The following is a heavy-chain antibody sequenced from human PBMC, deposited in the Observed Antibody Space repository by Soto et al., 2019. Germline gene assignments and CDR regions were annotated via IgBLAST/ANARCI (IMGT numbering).Heavy chain of an antibody. J-gene: IGHJ5*02. CDR1: GGTIRSPDW. D-gene: IGHD6-19*01. V-gene: IGHV4-4*01. CDR2: IFQSGST. CDR3: ARGRGRYSSGWSWFDP. Sequence: KSPETLSLTCGVSGGTIRSPDWWTWVRQPPGKGLEWIGEIFQSGSTNYTPSLESRVTISVDKSKNQFSLTLTSVTAADTAVYFCARGRGRYSSGWSWFDPWGQGILVTVSS.